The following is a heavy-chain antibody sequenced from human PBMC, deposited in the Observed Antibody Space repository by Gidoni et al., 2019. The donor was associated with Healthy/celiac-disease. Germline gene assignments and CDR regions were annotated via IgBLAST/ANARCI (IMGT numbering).Heavy chain of an antibody. D-gene: IGHD3-9*01. CDR3: ARGAGFDWLLTVDYFDY. J-gene: IGHJ4*02. Sequence: QVQLVQSGAEVKKPGASVKVSCKASGYTFTGYYMHWVRQAPGQGLEWRGWINPNSGGTNYAQKFQGRVTMTRDTSISTAYMELSRLRSDDTAVYYCARGAGFDWLLTVDYFDYWGQGTLVTVSS. CDR2: INPNSGGT. V-gene: IGHV1-2*02. CDR1: GYTFTGYY.